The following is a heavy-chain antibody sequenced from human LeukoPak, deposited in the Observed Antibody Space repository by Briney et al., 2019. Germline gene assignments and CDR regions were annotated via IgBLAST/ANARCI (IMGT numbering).Heavy chain of an antibody. D-gene: IGHD3-9*01. V-gene: IGHV1-18*01. CDR1: GYTFTSYG. CDR2: ISAYSGNT. Sequence: ASVKVSCKAPGYTFTSYGISWVRQAPGQGLEWMGWISAYSGNTNYAQKLQGRVTMTTDTSTSTAYMELRSLRSDDTAVYYCARVFLGYDILTGYYMAHFDYWGQGTLVTVSS. J-gene: IGHJ4*02. CDR3: ARVFLGYDILTGYYMAHFDY.